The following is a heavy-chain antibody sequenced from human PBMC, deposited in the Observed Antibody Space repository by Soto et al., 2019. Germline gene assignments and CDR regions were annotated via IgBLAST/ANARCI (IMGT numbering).Heavy chain of an antibody. CDR3: FGGNGGPQ. J-gene: IGHJ4*02. CDR2: IKPDGSAT. Sequence: GSLRLSCATSDFTFRNYWMNWVRQAPGKGLEWVANIKPDGSATNYVDSVKGRFTISRDNVRNSVSLQMNSLRVEDTAVYFCFGGNGGPQWGQGTLVTVSS. CDR1: DFTFRNYW. V-gene: IGHV3-7*03. D-gene: IGHD3-16*01.